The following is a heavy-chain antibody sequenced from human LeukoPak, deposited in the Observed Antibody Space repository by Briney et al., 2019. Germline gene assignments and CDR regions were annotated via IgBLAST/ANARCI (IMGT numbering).Heavy chain of an antibody. D-gene: IGHD2-2*01. CDR2: IKRDGSEK. J-gene: IGHJ4*02. CDR3: AKVVQGFCSVTSCSLDY. V-gene: IGHV3-7*01. CDR1: GFTFSSYS. Sequence: GGSLRLSCAASGFTFSSYSMNWVRQAPGKGLEWLANIKRDGSEKYYVDSVKGRFTVSRDNAKNSLYLQMNSLRAEDTAVYYCAKVVQGFCSVTSCSLDYWGQGTLVTVSS.